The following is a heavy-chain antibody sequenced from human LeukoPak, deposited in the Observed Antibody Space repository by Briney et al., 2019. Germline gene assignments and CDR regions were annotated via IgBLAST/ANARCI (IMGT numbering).Heavy chain of an antibody. V-gene: IGHV3-7*01. CDR1: GFTFSSYW. CDR3: AREGYHSSY. Sequence: GGSLRLSCAASGFTFSSYWMSWVRQAPGKGLEWVANIKQDGSEKFYVDSVKGRFITSRDNAKNSLYLQFNSLRAEDTAVYYCAREGYHSSYWGQGTLVTVSS. J-gene: IGHJ4*02. D-gene: IGHD2-15*01. CDR2: IKQDGSEK.